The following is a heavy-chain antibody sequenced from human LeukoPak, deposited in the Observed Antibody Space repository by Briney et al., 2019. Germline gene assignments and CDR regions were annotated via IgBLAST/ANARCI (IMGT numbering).Heavy chain of an antibody. D-gene: IGHD3-10*01. CDR1: GLTLSSNT. J-gene: IGHJ5*02. CDR2: TSRRGGRT. CDR3: AKAPRIEYYYGSGSTGPWFDP. Sequence: PGRSPRPSRAASGLTLSSNTMSWARHAPGKGLKWVSATSRRGGRTYPADSVKGRPNISRDNSKNTLYLQMNSLRAEDTAVYYCAKAPRIEYYYGSGSTGPWFDPCGQGTLVTVSS. V-gene: IGHV3-23*01.